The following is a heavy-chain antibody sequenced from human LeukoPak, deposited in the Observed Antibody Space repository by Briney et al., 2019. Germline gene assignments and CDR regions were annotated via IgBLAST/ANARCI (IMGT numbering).Heavy chain of an antibody. V-gene: IGHV3-48*04. J-gene: IGHJ3*02. CDR3: ARDSGNYLDAFDI. CDR1: GFTFSSYS. D-gene: IGHD1-7*01. CDR2: IRSSSRTI. Sequence: GGSLRLSCAASGFTFSSYSMNWVRQAPGKGLEWVSYIRSSSRTIYYADSVKGRFTISRDNAKNSLYLQMNSLRAEDTAVYYCARDSGNYLDAFDIWGQGTMVTVSS.